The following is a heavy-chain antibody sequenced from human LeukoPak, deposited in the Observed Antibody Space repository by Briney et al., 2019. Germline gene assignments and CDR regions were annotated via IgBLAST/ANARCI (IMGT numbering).Heavy chain of an antibody. CDR1: GGSINRYF. D-gene: IGHD3-22*01. CDR3: ARVDSSGFFVGY. V-gene: IGHV4-4*07. Sequence: SETLSLTCTVSGGSINRYFWNWIRQPAGEELEWIGRMDATGSTNYNPSLKSRVSISVDTSKQFSLKLSSVTAADTAVYYCARVDSSGFFVGYWGQGTLVTVSS. J-gene: IGHJ4*02. CDR2: MDATGST.